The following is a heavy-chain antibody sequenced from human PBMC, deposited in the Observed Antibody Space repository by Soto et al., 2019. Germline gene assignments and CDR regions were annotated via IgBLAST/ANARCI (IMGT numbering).Heavy chain of an antibody. D-gene: IGHD2-2*01. J-gene: IGHJ4*02. V-gene: IGHV3-30*03. CDR2: ISYDGSND. CDR1: RFTFSNYG. CDR3: ASDTKTGVVVPGAPKY. Sequence: QVQLVESGGGVVQPGGSLTLSCAASRFTFSNYGMHWVRQAPGEGLEWGAVISYDGSNDYYADSVRGRFTLSRDNSKNTLYLHMDRLTSDDTAVYYCASDTKTGVVVPGAPKYWGQGTLVAVSS.